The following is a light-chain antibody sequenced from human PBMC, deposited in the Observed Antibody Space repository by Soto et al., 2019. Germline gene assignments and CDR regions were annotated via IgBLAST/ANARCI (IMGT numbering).Light chain of an antibody. CDR3: QQYNSYWT. V-gene: IGKV1-5*01. CDR1: QTIATW. Sequence: DIQMTQSPSSLSASVGDRVTITFRASQTIATWLAWYQQKPGTAPKLLIYDASTLEGGVPSRFSGSGSGTEFTLAISGLQADDFATYYCQQYNSYWTFGQGTKVDIK. J-gene: IGKJ1*01. CDR2: DAS.